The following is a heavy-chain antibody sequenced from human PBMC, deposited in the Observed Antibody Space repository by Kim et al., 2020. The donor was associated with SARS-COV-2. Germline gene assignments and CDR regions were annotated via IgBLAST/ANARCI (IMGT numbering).Heavy chain of an antibody. CDR2: ISSNGGST. J-gene: IGHJ6*02. Sequence: GGSLRLFCAASGFTFSSYAMHWVRQAPGKGLEYVSAISSNGGSTYYANSVKGRFTISRDNSKNTLYLQMGSLRAEDMAVYYCARSFHYYGMDVWGQGTTVTVSS. CDR3: ARSFHYYGMDV. V-gene: IGHV3-64*01. CDR1: GFTFSSYA.